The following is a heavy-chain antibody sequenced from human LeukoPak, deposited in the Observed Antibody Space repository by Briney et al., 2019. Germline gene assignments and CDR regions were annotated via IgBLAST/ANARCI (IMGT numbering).Heavy chain of an antibody. J-gene: IGHJ3*02. CDR2: IYSSGST. CDR3: AREVYYGDRPSGAFDI. CDR1: GGSISSYY. V-gene: IGHV4-59*12. Sequence: PSETLSLTCTVSGGSISSYYWSWIRQPPGKGLEWIGYIYSSGSTNYNPSLKSRLTISVDASKNQFSLKLTSVTAADTAVYYCAREVYYGDRPSGAFDIWGQGTMVTVSS. D-gene: IGHD4-17*01.